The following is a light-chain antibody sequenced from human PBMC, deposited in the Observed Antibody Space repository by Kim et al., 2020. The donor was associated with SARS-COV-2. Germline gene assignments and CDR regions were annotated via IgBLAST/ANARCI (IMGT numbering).Light chain of an antibody. CDR3: QVWDSSSDHWV. Sequence: PGKTARITCGGNNNGSKSVHWYQQKPGQAPVLVIYYDSDRPSGIPERFSGSNSGNTATLTISRVEAGDEADYYCQVWDSSSDHWVFGGGTKVTVL. J-gene: IGLJ3*02. V-gene: IGLV3-21*04. CDR1: NNGSKS. CDR2: YDS.